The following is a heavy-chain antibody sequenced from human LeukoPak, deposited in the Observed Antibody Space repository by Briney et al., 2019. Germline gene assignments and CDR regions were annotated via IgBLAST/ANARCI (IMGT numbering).Heavy chain of an antibody. V-gene: IGHV1-18*01. CDR3: ARELGNWIYGFEINPLYYYYMDV. J-gene: IGHJ6*03. CDR1: GYTFTSYD. CDR2: ISAYNGNK. D-gene: IGHD1-7*01. Sequence: GASVKVSCKTSGYTFTSYDISWVRQAPGQGLEWMGWISAYNGNKNYTQKLQSRVTMTTDTSTSTAYMHVRSLRSDDTAVYYCARELGNWIYGFEINPLYYYYMDVWGKGTTVTVSS.